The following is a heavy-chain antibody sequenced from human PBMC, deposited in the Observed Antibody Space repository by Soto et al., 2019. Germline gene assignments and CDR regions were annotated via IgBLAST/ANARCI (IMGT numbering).Heavy chain of an antibody. V-gene: IGHV3-21*01. J-gene: IGHJ4*02. CDR1: GFTFSSYS. Sequence: GGSLRLSCAASGFTFSSYSMNWFRQAPGKGLEWVSSISSSSSYIYYADSVKGRFTISRDNAKNSLYLQMNSLRAEDTAVYYWARGYSDYYGSGIHWGQRTLGTVS. CDR3: ARGYSDYYGSGIH. CDR2: ISSSSSYI. D-gene: IGHD3-10*01.